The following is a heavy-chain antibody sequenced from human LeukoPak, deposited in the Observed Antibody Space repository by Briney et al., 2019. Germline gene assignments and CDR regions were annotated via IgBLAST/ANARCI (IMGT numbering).Heavy chain of an antibody. D-gene: IGHD4-11*01. V-gene: IGHV1-69*13. CDR2: IIPIFGTA. J-gene: IGHJ5*02. CDR3: ARVIDSNYGNWFDP. CDR1: GGTFSSYA. Sequence: GASVKVSCKASGGTFSSYAISWVRQAPGQGLEWMGGIIPIFGTANYAQKFQGRVTITADESTSTAYMELSSLRSEDTAVYYCARVIDSNYGNWFDPWGQGTLVTVSP.